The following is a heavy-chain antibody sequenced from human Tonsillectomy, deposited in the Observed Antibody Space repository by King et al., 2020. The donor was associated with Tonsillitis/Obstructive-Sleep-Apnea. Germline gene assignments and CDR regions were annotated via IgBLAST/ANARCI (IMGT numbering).Heavy chain of an antibody. CDR2: ISHSGST. J-gene: IGHJ6*03. CDR3: ASASGTAVAGGYYYYMDV. CDR1: GGSFSAYY. V-gene: IGHV4-34*01. Sequence: VQLQQWGAGLLKPPETLSLTCAVYGGSFSAYYWNWIRQPPGKGLEWIGEISHSGSTNYNPSLQSRVTLTVDTSKNQFSLQLSSVTAADTAVYYCASASGTAVAGGYYYYMDVWGKGTPVTVSS. D-gene: IGHD6-19*01.